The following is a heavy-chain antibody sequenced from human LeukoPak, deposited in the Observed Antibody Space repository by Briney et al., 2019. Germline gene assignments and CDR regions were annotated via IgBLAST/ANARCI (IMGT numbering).Heavy chain of an antibody. J-gene: IGHJ4*02. Sequence: GGSLRLSCAASGFSFSNYAMHWVRQAPAKGLEWVAVLSYDESNEYYADSVKGRFTISRDNSKNTLYLQMNSLRTEDTAVYYCARVASDSSGWYHFDYWGQGTLVTVSS. CDR1: GFSFSNYA. CDR2: LSYDESNE. CDR3: ARVASDSSGWYHFDY. D-gene: IGHD6-19*01. V-gene: IGHV3-30-3*01.